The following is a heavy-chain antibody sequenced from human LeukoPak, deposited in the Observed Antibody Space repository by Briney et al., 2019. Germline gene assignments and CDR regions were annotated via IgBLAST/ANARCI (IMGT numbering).Heavy chain of an antibody. V-gene: IGHV3-7*01. J-gene: IGHJ5*02. D-gene: IGHD3-10*01. CDR3: VYGGSYYVA. CDR2: IKEDGSET. Sequence: GGSLRLSCAASGFTFAKYWMTWVRRAPGKGLELVANIKEDGSETYYVDSVKGRFTISRDNAKSSLYLQMNSLRAEDTAQYYCVYGGSYYVAWGQGTLVTVSS. CDR1: GFTFAKYW.